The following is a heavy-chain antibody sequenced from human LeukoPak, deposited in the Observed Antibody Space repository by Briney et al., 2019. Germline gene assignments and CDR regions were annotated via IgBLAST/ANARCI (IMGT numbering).Heavy chain of an antibody. CDR3: ARHPYSSGKVEWFDP. Sequence: PSETLSLTCTVSGGSISSYYWSWIRQPPGKGLEWIGYIYYSGSTNYNPSLKSRVTISVDTSKNQFSLKLSSVTAADTAVYYCARHPYSSGKVEWFDPWGQGILVTVSS. CDR1: GGSISSYY. D-gene: IGHD6-19*01. J-gene: IGHJ5*02. V-gene: IGHV4-59*08. CDR2: IYYSGST.